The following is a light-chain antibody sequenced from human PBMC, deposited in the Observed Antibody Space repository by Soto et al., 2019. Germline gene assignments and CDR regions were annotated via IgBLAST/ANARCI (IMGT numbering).Light chain of an antibody. V-gene: IGKV3-20*01. CDR2: GAS. CDR1: QSVCTGC. J-gene: IGKJ2*01. CDR3: QQYGSSPPYT. Sequence: EIVLTQSPGTLSLSPGERATLSCRASQSVCTGCLAWYQQKPGQAPRLLIYGASSRATGIPDRFSGSVSGTDFTLTISRVEPEDFAVYYCQQYGSSPPYTFGQGTKLEIK.